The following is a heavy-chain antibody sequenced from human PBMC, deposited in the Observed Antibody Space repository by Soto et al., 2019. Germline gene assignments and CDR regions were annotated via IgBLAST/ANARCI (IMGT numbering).Heavy chain of an antibody. V-gene: IGHV4-59*12. J-gene: IGHJ6*02. CDR3: AREKGDYVWGSYRYTVYGMDV. D-gene: IGHD3-16*02. CDR2: IYYSGST. Sequence: SETLSLTCTVSGGSISSYYWSWIRQPPGKGLEWIGYIYYSGSTNYNPSLKSRVTISVDTSKNQFSLKLSSVTAADTAVYYCAREKGDYVWGSYRYTVYGMDVWGQGTTVTVSS. CDR1: GGSISSYY.